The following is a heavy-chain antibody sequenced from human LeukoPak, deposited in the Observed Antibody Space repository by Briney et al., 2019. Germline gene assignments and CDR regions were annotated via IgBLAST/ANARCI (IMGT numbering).Heavy chain of an antibody. J-gene: IGHJ4*02. V-gene: IGHV1-18*01. D-gene: IGHD3-10*01. Sequence: ASVKVSCKASGYTFTSYGISWVRQAPGQGLEWMGWISAYNGNTNYAQKLQGRVTMTTDTSTSTAYMELRSLRSDDTAVYYCAKDAANLYYYGSGSSLFDYWGQGTLVTVSS. CDR3: AKDAANLYYYGSGSSLFDY. CDR1: GYTFTSYG. CDR2: ISAYNGNT.